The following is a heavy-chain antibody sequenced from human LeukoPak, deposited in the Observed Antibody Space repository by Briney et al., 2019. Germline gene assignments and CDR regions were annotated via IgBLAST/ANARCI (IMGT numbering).Heavy chain of an antibody. CDR1: GFIFSSYG. J-gene: IGHJ4*02. CDR2: VSGSGDST. V-gene: IGHV3-23*01. D-gene: IGHD2/OR15-2a*01. CDR3: AKSASGYYLFDY. Sequence: GGSLRLSCAASGFIFSSYGMSWVRQAPGKGLEWVSAVSGSGDSTSYADSVRGRFTISRDNSKNTLFLQMNSLRAEDTAVYYCAKSASGYYLFDYWGQGTLVTASS.